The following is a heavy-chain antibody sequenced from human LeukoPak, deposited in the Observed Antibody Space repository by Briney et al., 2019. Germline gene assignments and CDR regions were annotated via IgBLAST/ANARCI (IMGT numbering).Heavy chain of an antibody. CDR2: IYSGGST. J-gene: IGHJ4*02. V-gene: IGHV3-66*01. Sequence: GGSLRLSCAASGFTDSSNYMSWVRQAPGKGLEWVSVIYSGGSTYYADSVKGRFTISRDNSKNTLYLQMNSLRAEDTAVYYCARAGGGNGVGATYYFDYWGQGTLVTVSS. D-gene: IGHD1-26*01. CDR3: ARAGGGNGVGATYYFDY. CDR1: GFTDSSNY.